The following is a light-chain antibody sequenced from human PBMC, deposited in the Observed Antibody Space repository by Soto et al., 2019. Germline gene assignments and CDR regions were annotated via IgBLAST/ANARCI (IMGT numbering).Light chain of an antibody. Sequence: QLVLTQSPSASASLGASVKLTCTLTSGHSSFAIAWHQQQPEKGPRYLMKINSDGSHTTGDGIPDRFSGSGSGAERYLTISSLQSEDEAEYYCQTWGTGIVFGGGTKLTVL. CDR2: INSDGSH. CDR3: QTWGTGIV. V-gene: IGLV4-69*01. CDR1: SGHSSFA. J-gene: IGLJ2*01.